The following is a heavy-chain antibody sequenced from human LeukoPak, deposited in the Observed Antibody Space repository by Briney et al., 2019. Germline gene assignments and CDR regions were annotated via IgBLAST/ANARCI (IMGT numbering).Heavy chain of an antibody. V-gene: IGHV1-2*02. CDR2: INPNSGGT. J-gene: IGHJ4*02. CDR3: ARGKVVAKISFDL. D-gene: IGHD2-15*01. CDR1: GYTFTGYY. Sequence: ASVKVSCKASGYTFTGYYMHWVRQAPGQGLEWMGWINPNSGGTNYAQKFQGRVTMTRDTSISTAYMELSRLRSDDTAVYYCARGKVVAKISFDLWGQGTLVTVSS.